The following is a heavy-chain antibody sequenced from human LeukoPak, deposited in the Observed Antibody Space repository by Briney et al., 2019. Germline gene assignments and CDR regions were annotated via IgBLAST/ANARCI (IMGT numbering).Heavy chain of an antibody. CDR1: GGSISSYY. V-gene: IGHV4-39*01. J-gene: IGHJ4*02. CDR3: AGLRESGRYFDY. Sequence: SETLSLTCTVSGGSISSYYWGWIRQPPGKGLEWIGSIYYSGSTYYNPSLKSRVTISVDTSKNQFSLKLSSVTAADTAVYYCAGLRESGRYFDYWGQGTLVTVSS. D-gene: IGHD3-3*01. CDR2: IYYSGST.